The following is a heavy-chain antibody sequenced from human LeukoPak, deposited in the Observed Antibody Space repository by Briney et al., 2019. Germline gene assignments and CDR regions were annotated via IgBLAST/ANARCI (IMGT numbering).Heavy chain of an antibody. D-gene: IGHD3-22*01. CDR1: GYTFTSYG. V-gene: IGHV1-69*06. Sequence: SVKVSCKASGYTFTSYGISWVRQAPGQGLEWMGGIIPIFGTANYAQKFQGRVTITADKSTSTAYMELSSLRSEDTAVYYCARDRGYDSSGYNYYYYYMDVWGKGTTVTVSS. CDR3: ARDRGYDSSGYNYYYYYMDV. CDR2: IIPIFGTA. J-gene: IGHJ6*03.